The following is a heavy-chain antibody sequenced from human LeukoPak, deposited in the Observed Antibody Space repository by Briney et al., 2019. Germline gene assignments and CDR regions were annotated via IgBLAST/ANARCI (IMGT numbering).Heavy chain of an antibody. CDR2: IYHSGST. V-gene: IGHV4-38-2*02. J-gene: IGHJ3*02. Sequence: KSSETLSLTCTVSGYSISSGYYWGWIRQPPGKGLEWIGSIYHSGSTYYNPSLKSRVTISVDTSKNQFSLKLSSVTAADTAVYYCARVKIWVGAFDIWGQGTMVTVSS. CDR1: GYSISSGYY. CDR3: ARVKIWVGAFDI. D-gene: IGHD3-16*01.